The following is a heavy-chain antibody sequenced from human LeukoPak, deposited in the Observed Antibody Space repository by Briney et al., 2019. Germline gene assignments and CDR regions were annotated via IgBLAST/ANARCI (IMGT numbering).Heavy chain of an antibody. V-gene: IGHV1-69*13. D-gene: IGHD3-22*01. CDR2: IIPIFGTA. J-gene: IGHJ4*02. CDR3: ARGSVPYYGIVVAHFDY. CDR1: GGTFSSYA. Sequence: SVKVSCKASGGTFSSYAISWVRQAPGQGLEWMGGIIPIFGTANYAQKFQGRVTITADEFTSTAYMELSSLRSEDTAVYYCARGSVPYYGIVVAHFDYWGQGTLVTVSS.